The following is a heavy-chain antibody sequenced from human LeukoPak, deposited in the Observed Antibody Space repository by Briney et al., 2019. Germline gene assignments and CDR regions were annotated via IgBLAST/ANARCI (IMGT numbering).Heavy chain of an antibody. V-gene: IGHV3-43*01. CDR1: GFTFDDYT. CDR3: ARESGYGDYVFDY. J-gene: IGHJ4*02. D-gene: IGHD4-17*01. CDR2: ISWDGGST. Sequence: GGSLRLSCAASGFTFDDYTMHWVRQAPGKGLEWVSLISWDGGSTYYADSVKGRFTISRDNAKNSLYLQMNSLRAEDTAVYYCARESGYGDYVFDYWGQGTLVTVSS.